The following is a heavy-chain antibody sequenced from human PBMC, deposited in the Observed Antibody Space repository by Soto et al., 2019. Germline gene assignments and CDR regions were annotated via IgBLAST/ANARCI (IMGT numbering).Heavy chain of an antibody. CDR1: GLSISSHT. Sequence: GSLRLSCAASGLSISSHTMNWVRQAPGKGLEWVSSISSGSTYIYYTDSLKGRFTISRDDAKNSLYLQMNSLRAEDTAVYYCVRPAYDILTGYYPFDYWGQGTLVTVSS. CDR3: VRPAYDILTGYYPFDY. V-gene: IGHV3-21*06. CDR2: ISSGSTYI. D-gene: IGHD3-9*01. J-gene: IGHJ4*02.